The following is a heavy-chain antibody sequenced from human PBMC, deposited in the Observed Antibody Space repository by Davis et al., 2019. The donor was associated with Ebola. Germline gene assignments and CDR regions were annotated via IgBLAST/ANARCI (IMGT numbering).Heavy chain of an antibody. D-gene: IGHD3-10*01. CDR3: ARVSGPRPDLWAFDV. CDR2: VYSGSST. CDR1: GFTFSNYW. J-gene: IGHJ3*01. V-gene: IGHV3-66*01. Sequence: GESLKISCAASGFTFSNYWMRWVRQAPGKGLACVSIVYSGSSTYYADSVMGRFTISRDDSKNTLYLHMNSLSAEDTAVYYCARVSGPRPDLWAFDVWGQGTMVTISS.